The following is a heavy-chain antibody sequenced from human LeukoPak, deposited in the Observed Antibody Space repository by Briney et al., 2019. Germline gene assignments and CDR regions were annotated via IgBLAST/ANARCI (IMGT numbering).Heavy chain of an antibody. D-gene: IGHD2-2*01. CDR1: GYSISSGYS. V-gene: IGHV4-38-2*02. CDR2: ISHSGNT. Sequence: SETLSLTCTVSGYSISSGYSWGWIRQPPGKGLEWIESISHSGNTYYNPSLESRVTISVDTSKNQFSLKLSSVTTADTAVYYCAREELGYCSSTSCPNYYYYYMDVWGKGTTVTVSS. CDR3: AREELGYCSSTSCPNYYYYYMDV. J-gene: IGHJ6*03.